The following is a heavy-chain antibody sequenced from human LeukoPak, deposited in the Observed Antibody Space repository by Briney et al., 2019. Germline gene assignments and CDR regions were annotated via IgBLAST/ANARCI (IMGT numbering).Heavy chain of an antibody. D-gene: IGHD3-9*01. CDR3: ARSDYDILTGYYYYYYMDV. CDR2: IIPIFGTA. J-gene: IGHJ6*03. Sequence: SVKVSCKASGGTFSSYAISWVRQAPVQGLEWMGGIIPIFGTANYAQKFQGRVTITTDESTSTAYMELSSLRSEDTAVYYCARSDYDILTGYYYYYYMDVWGKGTTVTVSS. CDR1: GGTFSSYA. V-gene: IGHV1-69*05.